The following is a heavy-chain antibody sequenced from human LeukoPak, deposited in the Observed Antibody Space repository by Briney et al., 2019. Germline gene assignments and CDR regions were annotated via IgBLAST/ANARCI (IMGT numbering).Heavy chain of an antibody. CDR3: ARSEGYYSSGYYDS. CDR2: ISTSSSYT. Sequence: QPGGSLRLSCAASGFTFSSYEMNWVRQAPGKGLEWISYISTSSSYTDYADSVKGRFTISRDNAKNSLYLQMNNLRAEDTAVYYCARSEGYYSSGYYDSWGRGTLVTVSS. J-gene: IGHJ5*01. D-gene: IGHD3-22*01. V-gene: IGHV3-48*03. CDR1: GFTFSSYE.